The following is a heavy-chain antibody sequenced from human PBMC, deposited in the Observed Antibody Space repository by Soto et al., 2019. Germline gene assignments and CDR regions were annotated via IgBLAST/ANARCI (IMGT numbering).Heavy chain of an antibody. Sequence: QVQLQQSGAGLLKPSETLSLTCDVYGGSFSDYIWTWIRQTPGKGLQWIGQINHSGSAHYNPSLKSRVTISLHTSSSQFSLELSSVTAADTAVYYCARGLISGSHYSGGWYYFDSWGQGTQVTVSS. CDR2: INHSGSA. J-gene: IGHJ4*02. D-gene: IGHD1-26*01. V-gene: IGHV4-34*01. CDR1: GGSFSDYI. CDR3: ARGLISGSHYSGGWYYFDS.